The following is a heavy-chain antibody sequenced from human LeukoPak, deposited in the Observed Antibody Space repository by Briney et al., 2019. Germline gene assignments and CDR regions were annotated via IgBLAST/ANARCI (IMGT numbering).Heavy chain of an antibody. CDR1: RFTFSSYA. V-gene: IGHV3-23*01. J-gene: IGHJ4*02. D-gene: IGHD3-3*01. Sequence: GGSLRLSCAASRFTFSSYAMSWVRQAPGNGLEWVSAISGSGGSTYYADSVKGRFTISRDNSKNTLYLQMNSLRAEDTAVYYCAKGATIFGVVIATDYWGQGTLVTVSS. CDR3: AKGATIFGVVIATDY. CDR2: ISGSGGST.